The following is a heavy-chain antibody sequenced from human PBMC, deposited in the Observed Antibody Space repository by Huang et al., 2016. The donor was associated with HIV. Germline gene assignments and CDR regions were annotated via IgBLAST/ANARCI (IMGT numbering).Heavy chain of an antibody. CDR2: IRNDGMKK. V-gene: IGHV3-33*04. D-gene: IGHD3-22*01. J-gene: IGHJ4*02. CDR1: GFIFSNYG. Sequence: VQLIESGGGVVQPGKSLRLSCATSGFIFSNYGMYWVRQAPGKGLKWLAFIRNDGMKKNYADSVRGRFTVGRDNANNTLFLQMSSLRVDDTAVYYCARGDYYDSSGYHPGHFDYWGQGILVTVSS. CDR3: ARGDYYDSSGYHPGHFDY.